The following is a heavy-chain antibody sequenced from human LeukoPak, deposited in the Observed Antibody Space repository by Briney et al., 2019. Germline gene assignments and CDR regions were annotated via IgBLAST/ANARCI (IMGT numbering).Heavy chain of an antibody. J-gene: IGHJ4*02. D-gene: IGHD5-24*01. Sequence: RSSETLSLTCTVSGGSISSSNWWSWVRQPPGKGLEWIGEIYHSGDTNYNPSLKSRVTLSLDKSKNQFSLKLTSVTAADTAVYYCAREEMPGKFDYWGQGTLVTVSS. CDR3: AREEMPGKFDY. CDR2: IYHSGDT. CDR1: GGSISSSNW. V-gene: IGHV4-4*02.